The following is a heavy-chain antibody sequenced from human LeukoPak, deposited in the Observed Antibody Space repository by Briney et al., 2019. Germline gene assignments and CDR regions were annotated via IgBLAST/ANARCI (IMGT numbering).Heavy chain of an antibody. CDR1: GFTFSTSA. J-gene: IGHJ4*02. Sequence: QSGGSLRLSCAASGFTFSTSAMSWVRQAPGKGLEWVSGISASGGSTYYADSVKGRFTISRDNSKNTLYLQINILRAEDTAVYYCAKVGRADDYYFDYWGQGTLVTVSS. CDR3: AKVGRADDYYFDY. CDR2: ISASGGST. D-gene: IGHD3-3*01. V-gene: IGHV3-23*01.